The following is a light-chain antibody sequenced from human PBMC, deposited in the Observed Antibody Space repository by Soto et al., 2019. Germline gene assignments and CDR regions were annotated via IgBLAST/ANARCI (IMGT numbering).Light chain of an antibody. CDR1: SSNIGTDYE. V-gene: IGLV1-40*01. Sequence: SVLKQPPSVSGAPGQRVIISCTGGSSNIGTDYEVHWYQQLPGTAPKLLIYGNTNRPSGVPDRFSGSKSGSSASLAIAGLQAEDEAEYYCQSYDNTLKGCVFGTGTKVTVL. CDR3: QSYDNTLKGCV. CDR2: GNT. J-gene: IGLJ1*01.